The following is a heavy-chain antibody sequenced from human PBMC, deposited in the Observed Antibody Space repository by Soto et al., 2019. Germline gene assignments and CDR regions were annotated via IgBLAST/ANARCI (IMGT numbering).Heavy chain of an antibody. CDR3: ARGRGSVEWLGSNRYNWTPRKLDY. CDR2: ISSSSSTI. J-gene: IGHJ4*02. CDR1: GFTFSSYS. D-gene: IGHD1-20*01. Sequence: EVQLVESGGGLVQPGGSLRLSCAASGFTFSSYSMNWVRQAPGKGLEWVSYISSSSSTIYYADSVKGRFTISRDNAKNSLYLQMNSLRDEDTAVYYCARGRGSVEWLGSNRYNWTPRKLDYWGQGTLVTVSS. V-gene: IGHV3-48*02.